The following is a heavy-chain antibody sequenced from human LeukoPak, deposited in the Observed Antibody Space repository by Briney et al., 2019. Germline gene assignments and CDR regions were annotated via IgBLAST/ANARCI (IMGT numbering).Heavy chain of an antibody. J-gene: IGHJ4*02. Sequence: PGGSLRLSCAASGFIFNKHAMSWVRQAPGKGLEWVSGLSGSGGSTDYADSVEGRFTVSRDNSKNTLFLQMNSLRAEDTAIYYCAKERDYGPADYWGQGTLVTVSS. CDR3: AKERDYGPADY. CDR2: LSGSGGST. V-gene: IGHV3-23*01. CDR1: GFIFNKHA. D-gene: IGHD4/OR15-4a*01.